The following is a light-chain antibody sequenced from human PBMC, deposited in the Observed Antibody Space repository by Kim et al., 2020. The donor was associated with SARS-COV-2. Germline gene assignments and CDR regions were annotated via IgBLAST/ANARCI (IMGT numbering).Light chain of an antibody. CDR1: QNIGNY. J-gene: IGKJ2*01. Sequence: DMQMTQSPSSLSASVGDRVTITCRASQNIGNYLNWYQHKPGKAPSLLIYAASNVHSGVPSRISGSGSGTQFTLTISSLQVDDSAIYYCQQSYGAHAFGQGTKLEI. CDR3: QQSYGAHA. CDR2: AAS. V-gene: IGKV1-39*01.